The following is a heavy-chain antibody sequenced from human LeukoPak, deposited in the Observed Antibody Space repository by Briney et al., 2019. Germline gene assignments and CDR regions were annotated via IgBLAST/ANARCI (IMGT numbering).Heavy chain of an antibody. D-gene: IGHD6-19*01. V-gene: IGHV3-21*01. CDR2: ISSSSSYI. J-gene: IGHJ4*02. CDR1: GFTFSSYS. Sequence: KTGGSLRLSCAASGFTFSSYSMNWVRQAPGKGLEWVSSISSSSSYIYYADSVKGRFTISRDNAKNSLYLQMNSLRAEDTAVYYCARADSSGWYFDYWGQGTLVTVSS. CDR3: ARADSSGWYFDY.